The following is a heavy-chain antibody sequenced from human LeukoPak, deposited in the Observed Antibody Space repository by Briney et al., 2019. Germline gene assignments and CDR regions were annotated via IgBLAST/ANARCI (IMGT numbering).Heavy chain of an antibody. D-gene: IGHD1-14*01. Sequence: GGPLRLSCAASGFTISDNYMSWLRQAPGKGLECVAVLYSGGTTYYADSVKGRFTISRDNSKNTLFLQMNSLRAEDTAMYYCAANHPFDPWGQGTLVTVSS. J-gene: IGHJ5*02. CDR3: AANHPFDP. V-gene: IGHV3-66*01. CDR1: GFTISDNY. CDR2: LYSGGTT.